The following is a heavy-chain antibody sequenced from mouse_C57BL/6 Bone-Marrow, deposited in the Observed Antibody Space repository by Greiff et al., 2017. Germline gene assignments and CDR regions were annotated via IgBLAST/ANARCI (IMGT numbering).Heavy chain of an antibody. J-gene: IGHJ1*03. V-gene: IGHV1-61*01. CDR2: IYPSDSET. CDR1: GYTFTSYW. CDR3: ARRPYYYEV. Sequence: VQLQQPGAELVRPGSSVKLSCKASGYTFTSYWMDWVKQRPGQGLEWIGNIYPSDSETHYNQKFKDKATLTVDKSSSTAYMQLSRLTSEDSAVYYCARRPYYYEVWGTGTTVTVSS.